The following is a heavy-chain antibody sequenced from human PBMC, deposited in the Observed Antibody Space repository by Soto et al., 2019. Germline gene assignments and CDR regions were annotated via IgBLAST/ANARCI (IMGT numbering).Heavy chain of an antibody. Sequence: PVGSLRLSCAAFGLTVSGKKYVAWVRQAPGKGLEWVSALYDVDGSFYADSVKGRFTTSSDSSKTTVYLQMNGLRPDDTAVYYCASWHEREHAYDVWGQGTTVTVSS. CDR3: ASWHEREHAYDV. CDR2: LYDVDGS. J-gene: IGHJ3*01. V-gene: IGHV3-53*01. CDR1: GLTVSGKKY. D-gene: IGHD1-1*01.